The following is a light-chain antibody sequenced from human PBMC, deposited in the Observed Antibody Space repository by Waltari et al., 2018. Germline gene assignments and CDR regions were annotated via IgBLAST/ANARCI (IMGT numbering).Light chain of an antibody. CDR1: QSVSRA. Sequence: EIVLTQSPGTLSLSLGERATLSCRASQSVSRALAWYQQKPGQAPRLLIYAASTRATGVPDRFSGSGAGTDFSLTSSRLDPEDFAVYYCQHYVNLPVTFGQGTKVEI. CDR3: QHYVNLPVT. CDR2: AAS. J-gene: IGKJ1*01. V-gene: IGKV3-20*01.